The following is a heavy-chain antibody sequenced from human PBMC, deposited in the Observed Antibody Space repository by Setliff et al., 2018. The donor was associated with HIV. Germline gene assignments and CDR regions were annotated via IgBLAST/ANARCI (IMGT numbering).Heavy chain of an antibody. CDR3: ARLGSGWSDSYYYAMDI. J-gene: IGHJ6*02. CDR1: GGTFRNYA. Sequence: ASVKVSCKASGGTFRNYALSWVRQAPGQGLEWMGWISTYSDETSYAQDIQGRVTMTTDTSTSTAYMDLRSLTFDDTAVYYCARLGSGWSDSYYYAMDIWGQGTTVTVSS. CDR2: ISTYSDET. V-gene: IGHV1-18*01. D-gene: IGHD6-19*01.